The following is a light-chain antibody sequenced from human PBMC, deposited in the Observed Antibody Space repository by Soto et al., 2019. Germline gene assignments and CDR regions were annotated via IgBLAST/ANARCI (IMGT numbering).Light chain of an antibody. CDR3: TSFAPGRIYV. J-gene: IGLJ1*01. V-gene: IGLV2-14*03. CDR1: SSDIGAYDL. CDR2: EVS. Sequence: QSVLTQPDSVSGSPGQSITISCSGTSSDIGAYDLVSSYQQHPGRAPKLIIYEVSHRFSGLSYRFSGSKSGNTASLTISGLQVEDEGDYYCTSFAPGRIYVFGSGTKVTVL.